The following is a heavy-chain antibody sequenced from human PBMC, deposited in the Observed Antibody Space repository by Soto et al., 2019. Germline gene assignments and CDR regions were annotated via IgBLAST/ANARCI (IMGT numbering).Heavy chain of an antibody. D-gene: IGHD2-15*01. J-gene: IGHJ6*02. CDR3: ARGGYCSGGSCYKNYYYGMYV. Sequence: SETLSLTCAVYGGSFSGYYWSWIRQPPGKGLEWNGEISHSGSTNYSPSLKSRVTISVDTSKNQFSLKLSSVTAADTAVYYCARGGYCSGGSCYKNYYYGMYVWRQGTTVTVSS. CDR2: ISHSGST. V-gene: IGHV4-34*01. CDR1: GGSFSGYY.